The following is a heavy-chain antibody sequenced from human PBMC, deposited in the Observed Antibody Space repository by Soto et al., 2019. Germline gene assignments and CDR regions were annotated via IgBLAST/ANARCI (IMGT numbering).Heavy chain of an antibody. CDR1: GYTFTSYG. CDR2: INAGNGNT. CDR3: ARDRTSKFDP. V-gene: IGHV1-3*01. Sequence: GASVKVSCKASGYTFTSYGISWVRQAPGQRLEWMGWINAGNGNTKYSQKFQGRVTITRDTSASTAYVELSSLRSEDTAVYYCARDRTSKFDPWGQGTLVTVS. J-gene: IGHJ5*02.